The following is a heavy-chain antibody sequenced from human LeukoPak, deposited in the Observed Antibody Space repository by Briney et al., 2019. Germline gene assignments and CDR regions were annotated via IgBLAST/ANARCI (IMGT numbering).Heavy chain of an antibody. Sequence: SETLSLTCTVSGGSISSYYWSWIRQPPGKGLEWIGYIYTSGSTNYNPSLKSRVTISVDTSKNQFSLKLSSVTAADTAVYYCARLASGSYYTRYYYYMDVWGKGTTVTVSS. CDR1: GGSISSYY. V-gene: IGHV4-4*09. D-gene: IGHD1-26*01. J-gene: IGHJ6*03. CDR3: ARLASGSYYTRYYYYMDV. CDR2: IYTSGST.